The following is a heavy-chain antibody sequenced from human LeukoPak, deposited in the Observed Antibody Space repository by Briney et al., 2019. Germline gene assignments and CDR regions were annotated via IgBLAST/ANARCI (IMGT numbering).Heavy chain of an antibody. D-gene: IGHD4-17*01. Sequence: PSETLSLTCSVSGASINSYYWNWIRQSPGKGLEWLGNIHYRGTTNYNPSLKSRVTLSLDSSKSQFALKVTSVTAADTAVYHCARDEFGDFQGFDYWGQGTLVTVSS. CDR2: IHYRGTT. CDR3: ARDEFGDFQGFDY. V-gene: IGHV4-59*13. J-gene: IGHJ4*02. CDR1: GASINSYY.